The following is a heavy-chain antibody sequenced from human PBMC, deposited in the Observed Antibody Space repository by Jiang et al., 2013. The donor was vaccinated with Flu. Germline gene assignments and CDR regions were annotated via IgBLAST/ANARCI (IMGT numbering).Heavy chain of an antibody. V-gene: IGHV3-23*01. CDR3: AKGGGYSDSRFDP. D-gene: IGHD3-22*01. J-gene: IGHJ5*02. CDR2: LVLVVVA. Sequence: VQAVGVWGRLGTAWGVPETVLYSLLDSPLAALPWPGSARLRGRGRNGSQVLVLVVVAQYYADSVKGRFTISRDNSMNTLFLQMTSLRAEDTAIYYCAKGGGYSDSRFDPWGQG. CDR1: DSPLAALP.